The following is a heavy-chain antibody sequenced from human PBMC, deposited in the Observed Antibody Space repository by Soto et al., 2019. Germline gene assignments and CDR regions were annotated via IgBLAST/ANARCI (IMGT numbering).Heavy chain of an antibody. CDR1: GGTFGSYV. CDR2: IIPLFGRP. CDR3: ARDLGSGYDPGDY. V-gene: IGHV1-69*12. Sequence: QVQLVQSGAEVKKPGSSVKVSCKASGGTFGSYVFNWVRQAPGQGLEWMRGIIPLFGRPNYAQKFQGRVTITADESTSTAYMELSSLRSDDTAVFYCARDLGSGYDPGDYWGQGTLVTVSS. D-gene: IGHD5-12*01. J-gene: IGHJ4*02.